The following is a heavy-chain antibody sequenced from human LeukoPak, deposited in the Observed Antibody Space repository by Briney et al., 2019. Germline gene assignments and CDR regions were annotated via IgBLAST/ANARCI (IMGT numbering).Heavy chain of an antibody. Sequence: GGSLRLSCAASGFTFSSYSMNWVRQAPGKGLEWVSSISSSYIYYADSVKGRFTISRDNAKNSLYLQMNSLRAEDTAVYYCARDRYYGSGSQPDDAFDIWGQGTMVTVSS. V-gene: IGHV3-21*01. CDR3: ARDRYYGSGSQPDDAFDI. CDR2: ISSSYI. J-gene: IGHJ3*02. CDR1: GFTFSSYS. D-gene: IGHD3-10*01.